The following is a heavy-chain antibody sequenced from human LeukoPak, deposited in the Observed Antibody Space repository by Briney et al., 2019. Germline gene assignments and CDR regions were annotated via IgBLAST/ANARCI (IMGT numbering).Heavy chain of an antibody. J-gene: IGHJ4*02. Sequence: SVKVSCKASGYTFTGYYMHWVRQAPGQGLEWMGWINPNSGGTNYAQKFQGRVTMTRDTSISTAYMELSRLRSDDTAVYYCARGPYDSSGYYYRPESYFDYWGQGTLVTVSS. CDR2: INPNSGGT. CDR1: GYTFTGYY. V-gene: IGHV1-2*02. CDR3: ARGPYDSSGYYYRPESYFDY. D-gene: IGHD3-22*01.